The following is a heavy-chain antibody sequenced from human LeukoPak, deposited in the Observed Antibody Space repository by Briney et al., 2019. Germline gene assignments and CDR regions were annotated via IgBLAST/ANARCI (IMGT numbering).Heavy chain of an antibody. D-gene: IGHD2-21*01. CDR1: GGSFSNYY. CDR2: IIHSPNT. J-gene: IGHJ5*02. Sequence: PSETLSLTCAVYGGSFSNYYWTWIRQPPGKGLEWIGEIIHSPNTNDNPSLKRRMTTYNTSLTSRVKMSVDTSKNQFSLMLSSVTAADTGVYYCARKLLGRVRFDTWGQGTLVTVSS. CDR3: ARKLLGRVRFDT. V-gene: IGHV4-34*12.